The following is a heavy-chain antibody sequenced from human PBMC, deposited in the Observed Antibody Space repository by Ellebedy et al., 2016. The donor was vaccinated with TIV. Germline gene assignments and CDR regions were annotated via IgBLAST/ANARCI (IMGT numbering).Heavy chain of an antibody. CDR3: ARLRFDWLSSLSSYFDY. CDR2: IKKDGGEK. J-gene: IGHJ4*02. V-gene: IGHV3-7*01. Sequence: PGGSLRLSCAGSGFILSDFWMSWVRQAPGEGLEWVASIKKDGGEKDYVDSVRGRFTISRDNAKNSLYLQMSSLRAEDTAVYYCARLRFDWLSSLSSYFDYWGQGTLVTVSS. CDR1: GFILSDFW. D-gene: IGHD3-9*01.